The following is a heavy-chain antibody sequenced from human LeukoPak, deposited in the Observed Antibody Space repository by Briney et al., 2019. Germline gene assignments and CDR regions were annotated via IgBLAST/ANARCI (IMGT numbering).Heavy chain of an antibody. CDR1: GFTFSSYA. CDR3: ARDPIENYYMDV. CDR2: ISYDGSNK. D-gene: IGHD2-15*01. V-gene: IGHV3-30*04. Sequence: PGGSLRLSCAASGFTFSSYAMHWVRQAPGKGLEWVAVISYDGSNKYYADSVKGRFTISRDNSKNTLYLQMNSLRAEDTAVYYCARDPIENYYMDVWGKGTTVTVSS. J-gene: IGHJ6*03.